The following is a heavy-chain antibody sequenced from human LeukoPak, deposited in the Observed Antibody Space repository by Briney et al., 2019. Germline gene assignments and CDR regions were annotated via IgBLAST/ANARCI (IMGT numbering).Heavy chain of an antibody. Sequence: SETLSLTCTVSGGSISSGNYYWSWIRQPAGKGLEWIGRIYTSGSTNYNPSLKSRVTISIDTSKNQFSLKLSSVTAADTAVYYCARVNVVATQRAFDIWGQGTMVTVSS. CDR3: ARVNVVATQRAFDI. J-gene: IGHJ3*02. V-gene: IGHV4-61*02. D-gene: IGHD2-21*02. CDR1: GGSISSGNYY. CDR2: IYTSGST.